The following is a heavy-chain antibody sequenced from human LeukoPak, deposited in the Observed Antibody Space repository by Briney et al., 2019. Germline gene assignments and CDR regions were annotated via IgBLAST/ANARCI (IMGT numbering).Heavy chain of an antibody. CDR3: ARDQWELLDYYYYGMDV. CDR1: GGSISSSNW. V-gene: IGHV4-4*02. J-gene: IGHJ6*02. CDR2: IYHSGST. Sequence: PSGTLSLTCAVSGGSISSSNWWSWVRQPPGKGLEWIGEIYHSGSTNYNPSLKSRVTISVDKSKNQFSLKLSSVTAADTAVYYCARDQWELLDYYYYGMDVWGQGTTVTVSS. D-gene: IGHD1-26*01.